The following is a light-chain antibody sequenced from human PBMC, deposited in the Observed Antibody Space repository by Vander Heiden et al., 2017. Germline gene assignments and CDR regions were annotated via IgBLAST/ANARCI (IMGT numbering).Light chain of an antibody. CDR1: SSNIGAGYD. Sequence: QPVLTQLPSVSGAPGQRVTISCTGRSSNIGAGYDVHWYQQHPGAAPKLLICGNSKRPSGVPDRCSGAKSGTSASLAITGLQAEDEADYYCRSYDSSLSGYVFGTGTKVTVL. V-gene: IGLV1-40*01. J-gene: IGLJ1*01. CDR3: RSYDSSLSGYV. CDR2: GNS.